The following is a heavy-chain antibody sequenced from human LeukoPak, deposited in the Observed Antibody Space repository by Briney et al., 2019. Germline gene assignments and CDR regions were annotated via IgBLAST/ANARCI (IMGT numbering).Heavy chain of an antibody. Sequence: SETLSLTCAVSGGSVNSGSYYWSWIRQHPGKGLEWIGYIYYTGITNYNPSLKSRVTISVDTSKNQFSLNLNSVTAADTAVYYCATSQCGSDCYLAGDYWGQGTLVTVSS. CDR1: GGSVNSGSYY. V-gene: IGHV4-61*01. CDR3: ATSQCGSDCYLAGDY. J-gene: IGHJ4*02. CDR2: IYYTGIT. D-gene: IGHD2-21*02.